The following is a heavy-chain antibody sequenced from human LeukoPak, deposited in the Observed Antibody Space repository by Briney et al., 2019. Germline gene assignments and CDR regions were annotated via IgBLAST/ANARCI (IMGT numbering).Heavy chain of an antibody. J-gene: IGHJ6*02. V-gene: IGHV5-51*01. D-gene: IGHD5-12*01. Sequence: GESLKISCKGSGYSFTSYWIGWVRQMPGKGLEWMGIIYPGDSDTRYSPSFQGQVTISADKSISTAYLQWSSLKASDTAMYYCARYSGYDWRNYYYYGMDVWGQGTTVTVSS. CDR2: IYPGDSDT. CDR1: GYSFTSYW. CDR3: ARYSGYDWRNYYYYGMDV.